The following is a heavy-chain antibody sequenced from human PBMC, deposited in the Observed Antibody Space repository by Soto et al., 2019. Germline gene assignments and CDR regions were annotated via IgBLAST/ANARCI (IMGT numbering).Heavy chain of an antibody. V-gene: IGHV4-4*02. CDR1: GGSIISSNW. D-gene: IGHD5-12*01. J-gene: IGHJ4*02. CDR2: IYYSGNT. CDR3: AAGGGLPRYY. Sequence: PSETLSLTCAVSGGSIISSNWWSWVRQPPGKGLEWIGEIYYSGNTNANPSLKSQVTLSLDKSKNHFSLMLSSVTAADTAVYYCAAGGGLPRYYWGQGTLVTVSS.